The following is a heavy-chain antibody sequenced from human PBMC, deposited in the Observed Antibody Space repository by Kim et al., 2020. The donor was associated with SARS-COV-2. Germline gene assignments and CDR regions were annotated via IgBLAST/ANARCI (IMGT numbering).Heavy chain of an antibody. CDR3: ARHVIAAAGTGFDY. V-gene: IGHV4-39*01. CDR2: IYYSGST. J-gene: IGHJ4*02. CDR1: GGSISSSSYY. Sequence: SETLSLTCTVSGGSISSSSYYWGWIRQPPGKGLEWIGSIYYSGSTYYNPSLKSRVTISVDTSKNQFSLKLSSVTAADTAVYYCARHVIAAAGTGFDYWGQGTLVTVSS. D-gene: IGHD6-13*01.